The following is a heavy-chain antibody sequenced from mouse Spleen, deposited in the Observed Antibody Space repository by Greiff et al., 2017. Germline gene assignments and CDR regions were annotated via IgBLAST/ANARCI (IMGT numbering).Heavy chain of an antibody. Sequence: VQLQQSGAELVRPGSSVKMSCKTSGYTFTSYGINWVKQRPGQGLEWIGYIYIGNGYTEYNEKFKGKATLTSDTSSSTAYMQLSSLTSEDSAIDCCARSDYYGSSYEIFDYWGQGTTLTVSS. CDR3: ARSDYYGSSYEIFDY. CDR1: GYTFTSYG. V-gene: IGHV1-58*01. CDR2: IYIGNGYT. J-gene: IGHJ2*01. D-gene: IGHD1-1*01.